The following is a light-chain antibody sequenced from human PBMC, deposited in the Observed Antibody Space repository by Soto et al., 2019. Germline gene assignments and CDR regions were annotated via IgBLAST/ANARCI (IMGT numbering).Light chain of an antibody. CDR2: GAS. CDR3: QHYDNRPPFT. V-gene: IGKV1-33*01. CDR1: QDIRNY. J-gene: IGKJ3*01. Sequence: DIQMTQSPSSLSASVGARVSITCQASQDIRNYLSWFQQKPGRAPKLLIYGASNLETGVPSRFKGSGYGTDFTLTIRSLQPEDIATYYCQHYDNRPPFTFGPGTKVDIK.